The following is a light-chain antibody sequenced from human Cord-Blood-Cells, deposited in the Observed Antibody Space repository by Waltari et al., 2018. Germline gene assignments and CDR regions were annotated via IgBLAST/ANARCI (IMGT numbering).Light chain of an antibody. CDR2: QDS. CDR3: QAWDISTVV. J-gene: IGLJ2*01. V-gene: IGLV3-1*01. CDR1: KLGDKY. Sequence: SYELTQPPSVSVSPGQTASITCSGDKLGDKYACWYQQKPGQSPVLVIYQDSKRPSGIPVRFSGPTPGNTVTLTISGTQAMDGANYYWQAWDISTVVFGGGTKLTVL.